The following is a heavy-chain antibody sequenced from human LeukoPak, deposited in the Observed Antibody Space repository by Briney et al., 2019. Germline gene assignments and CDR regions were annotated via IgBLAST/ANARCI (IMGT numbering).Heavy chain of an antibody. CDR1: GFTFRSYG. D-gene: IGHD3-22*01. Sequence: GGSLRLSCAASGFTFRSYGMHWVRQAPGKGLEWVAVIWYDGSNKYYADSVKGRFTISRDNSENTLYLQMNSLRAEDTAVYYCARGSAIVVVINYDYWGQGTLVTVSS. CDR2: IWYDGSNK. J-gene: IGHJ4*02. CDR3: ARGSAIVVVINYDY. V-gene: IGHV3-33*01.